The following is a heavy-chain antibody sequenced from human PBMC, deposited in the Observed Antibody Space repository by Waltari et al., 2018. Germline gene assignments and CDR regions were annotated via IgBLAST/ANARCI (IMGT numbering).Heavy chain of an antibody. D-gene: IGHD3-22*01. J-gene: IGHJ4*02. CDR3: AKDRSSGGVRYFDY. V-gene: IGHV3-21*01. Sequence: EVQLVESGGGLVKPGGSLRLSCAASGFTFSSYSMNWVRQAPGKGLEWVSSISSSSYIYYADSVKGRFTISRDNSKNTLYLQMNSLRAEDTAVYYCAKDRSSGGVRYFDYWGQGTLVTVSS. CDR2: ISSSSYI. CDR1: GFTFSSYS.